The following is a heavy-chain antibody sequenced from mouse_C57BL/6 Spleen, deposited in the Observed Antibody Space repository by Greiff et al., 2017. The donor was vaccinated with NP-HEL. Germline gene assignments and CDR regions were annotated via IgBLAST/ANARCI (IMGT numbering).Heavy chain of an antibody. CDR2: IYPRSGNT. V-gene: IGHV1-81*01. Sequence: QVQLQQSGAELARPGASVKLSCKASSYTFTSYGISWVKQRTGQGLEWIGEIYPRSGNTYYNEKFKGKATLTADKSSSTAYMELRSLTSEDSAVYFCARGGSNSNYVDYFDYWGQGTTLTVSS. D-gene: IGHD2-5*01. CDR3: ARGGSNSNYVDYFDY. CDR1: SYTFTSYG. J-gene: IGHJ2*01.